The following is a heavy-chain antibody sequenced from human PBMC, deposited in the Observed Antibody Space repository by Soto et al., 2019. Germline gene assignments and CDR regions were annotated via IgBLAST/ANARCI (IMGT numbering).Heavy chain of an antibody. D-gene: IGHD4-17*01. J-gene: IGHJ3*02. CDR3: ARASHDYGDYFDAFDI. Sequence: GGSLRLSCTASGFPFSRHAMNWVRQAPGKGLEWVSYISSSSSTIYYADSVKGRFTISRDNAKNSLYLQMNSLRAEDTAVYYCARASHDYGDYFDAFDIWGQGTMVTVSS. CDR2: ISSSSSTI. CDR1: GFPFSRHA. V-gene: IGHV3-48*01.